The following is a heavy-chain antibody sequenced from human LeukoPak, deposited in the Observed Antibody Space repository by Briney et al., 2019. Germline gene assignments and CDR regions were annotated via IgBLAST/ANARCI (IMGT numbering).Heavy chain of an antibody. D-gene: IGHD6-6*01. V-gene: IGHV4-31*03. CDR3: ARVRGRVAAFFDY. CDR2: IYYSGST. Sequence: KASETLSLTCTVSGGSISSGGYYWSWIRQHPGKGLEWIGYIYYSGSTYYNPSLKSRVTISVDTPKNQFSLKLSSVTAADTAVYYCARVRGRVAAFFDYWGQGILVTVSS. J-gene: IGHJ4*02. CDR1: GGSISSGGYY.